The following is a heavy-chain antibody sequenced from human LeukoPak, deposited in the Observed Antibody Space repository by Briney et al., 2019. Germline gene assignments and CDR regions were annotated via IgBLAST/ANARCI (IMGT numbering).Heavy chain of an antibody. CDR2: ISSSSSYT. J-gene: IGHJ4*02. Sequence: PGGSLRLSCAASGFSFSDCYMTWIRQAPGKGLEWVSYISSSSSYTNYADSVKGRFTISRDNAKNSLYLQMNSLRAEDTAVYYCARVTSGWYKDYWGQGTLVTVSS. V-gene: IGHV3-11*06. D-gene: IGHD6-19*01. CDR3: ARVTSGWYKDY. CDR1: GFSFSDCY.